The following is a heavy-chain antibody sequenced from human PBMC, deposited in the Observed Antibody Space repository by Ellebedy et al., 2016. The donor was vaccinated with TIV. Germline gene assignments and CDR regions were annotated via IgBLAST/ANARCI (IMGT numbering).Heavy chain of an antibody. CDR3: ARNDRDILTGYLDY. CDR1: GGTFSSYA. Sequence: AASVKVSCKASGGTFSSYAISWVRQAPGQGLEWMGGIIPIFGTANYAQKFQGRVTITADESTSTAYMELSSLRSEDTAVYYCARNDRDILTGYLDYWGQGTLVTVSS. D-gene: IGHD3-9*01. V-gene: IGHV1-69*13. J-gene: IGHJ4*02. CDR2: IIPIFGTA.